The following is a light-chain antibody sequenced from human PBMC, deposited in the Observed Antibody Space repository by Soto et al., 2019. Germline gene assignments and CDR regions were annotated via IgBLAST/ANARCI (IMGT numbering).Light chain of an antibody. CDR2: DAS. CDR3: QQRSKWPLT. Sequence: PGERVSLSCRASQRVGSNYLAWFQQKPGQAPRLLIYDASNRATGIPARFSGSGSGTDFTLTISSLEPEDFAVYYCQQRSKWPLTFGGGTKGDIK. V-gene: IGKV3-11*01. CDR1: QRVGSNY. J-gene: IGKJ4*01.